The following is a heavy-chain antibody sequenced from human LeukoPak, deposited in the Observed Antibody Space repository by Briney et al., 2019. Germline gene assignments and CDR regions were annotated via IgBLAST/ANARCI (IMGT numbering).Heavy chain of an antibody. J-gene: IGHJ6*04. Sequence: SETLSLTCAVSGYSTSSGYYWGWIRQPPGKGLEWIGSIYHSGSTYYNPSLKSRVTISVDTSKNQFSLKLSSVTAADTAVYYCARGVSSSWYYYYYGMDVWGKGTTVTVSS. CDR2: IYHSGST. CDR3: ARGVSSSWYYYYYGMDV. V-gene: IGHV4-38-2*01. D-gene: IGHD6-13*01. CDR1: GYSTSSGYY.